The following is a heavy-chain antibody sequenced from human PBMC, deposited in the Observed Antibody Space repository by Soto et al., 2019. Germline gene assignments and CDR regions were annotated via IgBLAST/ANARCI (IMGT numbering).Heavy chain of an antibody. J-gene: IGHJ4*02. Sequence: QVQLVQSGAEVKKPGASVKVSCKASGYTFTGYYMHWVRQAPGQGPEWMGWINPNSGGTTYAQKFQGRVTVTRDTSISTAYMELSSLRSDDTAVYYCGRGGSSSLDYWGQGTLVTVSS. CDR1: GYTFTGYY. CDR3: GRGGSSSLDY. V-gene: IGHV1-2*02. CDR2: INPNSGGT. D-gene: IGHD6-6*01.